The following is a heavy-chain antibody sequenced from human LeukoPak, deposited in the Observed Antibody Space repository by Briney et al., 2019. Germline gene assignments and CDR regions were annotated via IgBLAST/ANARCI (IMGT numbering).Heavy chain of an antibody. J-gene: IGHJ4*02. D-gene: IGHD6-19*01. CDR3: ASPSPIAVAGYFDY. CDR2: IYYSGST. Sequence: PSETLSLTCTVSGGSISSSSYYWGWIRQPPGKGLEWIGSIYYSGSTYYNPSLKSRVTISVDTSKNQFSLKLSSVTAADTAVYYCASPSPIAVAGYFDYWGQGTLVTVSS. CDR1: GGSISSSSYY. V-gene: IGHV4-39*07.